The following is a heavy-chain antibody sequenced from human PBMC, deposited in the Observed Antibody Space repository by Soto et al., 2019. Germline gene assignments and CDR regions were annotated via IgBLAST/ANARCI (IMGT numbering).Heavy chain of an antibody. V-gene: IGHV3-53*01. CDR3: ARGFPSMAYYGEYYFDK. CDR2: IYSGGST. CDR1: GFTVSSNY. D-gene: IGHD3-10*01. J-gene: IGHJ4*02. Sequence: EVQMVESGGGLIQPGGSLRLSCAAFGFTVSSNYMTWVRQAPGKGLEWVSVIYSGGSTYYADSVKGRFTISRDNSRNTLYLQMIRLRAEDTAVYYCARGFPSMAYYGEYYFDKWGQGTLVTVSS.